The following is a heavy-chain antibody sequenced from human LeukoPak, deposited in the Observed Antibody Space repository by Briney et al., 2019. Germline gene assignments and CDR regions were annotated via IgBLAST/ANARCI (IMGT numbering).Heavy chain of an antibody. CDR3: ARSRIQLWLPHDAFDI. CDR1: GYTVTCYY. V-gene: IGHV1-2*02. CDR2: MKPNSGGT. J-gene: IGHJ3*02. D-gene: IGHD5-18*01. Sequence: ASVKVSCNASGYTVTCYYMYWVRQAHGQGLEWMGWMKPNSGGTNYAQKFQGRVTMTRDTSISTAYMELSRLRSDDTAVYYCARSRIQLWLPHDAFDIWGQGTMVTVSS.